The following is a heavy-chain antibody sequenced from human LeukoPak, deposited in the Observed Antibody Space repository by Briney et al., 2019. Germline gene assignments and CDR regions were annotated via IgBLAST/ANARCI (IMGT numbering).Heavy chain of an antibody. V-gene: IGHV3-7*01. CDR2: IKQDGSEK. Sequence: GGSLRLSCAASGFTFSSYWMSWVRQAPGKGLEWVANIKQDGSEKYYVDSVKGRFTISRDNAKNSLYLQMNSLRAEDTAVYYCARHDRRYCSGGSCYSHFDYWGQGTLVTVSS. CDR1: GFTFSSYW. CDR3: ARHDRRYCSGGSCYSHFDY. D-gene: IGHD2-15*01. J-gene: IGHJ4*02.